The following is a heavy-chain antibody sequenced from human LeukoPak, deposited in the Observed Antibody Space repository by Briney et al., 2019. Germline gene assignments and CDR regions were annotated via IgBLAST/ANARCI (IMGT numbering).Heavy chain of an antibody. CDR2: IYHGGST. CDR1: GFSFSDYY. Sequence: PGGSLRLSCAASGFSFSDYYMSWIRQAPGKGLEWIGEIYHGGSTNYNPSLKSRVTISVDKSKNQFSLKLRSVTAADTAVYYCARDPLAGSDYSQRWGRGTLVTVSS. D-gene: IGHD3-22*01. V-gene: IGHV4-4*02. CDR3: ARDPLAGSDYSQR. J-gene: IGHJ1*01.